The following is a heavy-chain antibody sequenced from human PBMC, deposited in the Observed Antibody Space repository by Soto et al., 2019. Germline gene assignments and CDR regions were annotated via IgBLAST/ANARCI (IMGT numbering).Heavy chain of an antibody. CDR2: ITDTGGDT. CDR3: SEGSTDSYPGSRIFDF. V-gene: IGHV3-23*01. CDR1: GLTFGSRA. D-gene: IGHD3-10*01. J-gene: IGHJ4*02. Sequence: LTLTCTFSGLTFGSRAMSWVRQAPGEGLEWVSTITDTGGDTKYEDPVRGRFTMSRDNSKETLYLQMNSLRFEDSALYYFSEGSTDSYPGSRIFDFWGRGTLVTVSS.